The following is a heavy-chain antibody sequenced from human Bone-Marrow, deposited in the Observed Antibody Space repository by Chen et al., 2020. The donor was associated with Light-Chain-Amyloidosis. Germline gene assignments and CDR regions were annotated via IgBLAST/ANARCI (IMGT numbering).Heavy chain of an antibody. CDR3: ARRRDGYNFDY. J-gene: IGHJ4*02. CDR2: IYPDDSDA. V-gene: IGHV5-51*01. Sequence: EVQLEQSGPEGKKPGESLKISCKGSGSTFPKYWIGWVRQMPGKGLEWMGVIYPDDSDARYSPSFEGQVTISADKSITTAYLQWRSLKASDTAMYYCARRRDGYNFDYWGQGTLVTVSS. CDR1: GSTFPKYW. D-gene: IGHD5-12*01.